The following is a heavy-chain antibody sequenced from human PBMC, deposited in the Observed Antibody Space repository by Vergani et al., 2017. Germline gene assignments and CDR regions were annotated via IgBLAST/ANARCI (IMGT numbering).Heavy chain of an antibody. Sequence: QVQLQESGPGLVKPSETLSLTCTVSGGSISSYYWSWIRQPPGKGLEWIGYIYYSGSTNYNPSLKSRVTISVDTSKNQFSLKLSSVTAADTAVYYCARAPKTDRRQQLVTAWYYFDYWGQGTLVTVSS. CDR1: GGSISSYY. CDR3: ARAPKTDRRQQLVTAWYYFDY. CDR2: IYYSGST. D-gene: IGHD6-13*01. J-gene: IGHJ4*02. V-gene: IGHV4-59*01.